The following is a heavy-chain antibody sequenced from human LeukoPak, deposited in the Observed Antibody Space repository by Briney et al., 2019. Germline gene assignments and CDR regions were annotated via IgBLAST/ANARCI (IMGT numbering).Heavy chain of an antibody. Sequence: SETLSLTCAVYGGSFSGYYWSWIRQPPGKGLEWIGEINHSGSTNYNPSLKSRVTISVDTSKNQFSLKLSSMTAADTAVYYCARGEASSIAARPGRGRYFDYWGQGTLVTVSS. D-gene: IGHD6-6*01. CDR1: GGSFSGYY. CDR3: ARGEASSIAARPGRGRYFDY. J-gene: IGHJ4*02. CDR2: INHSGST. V-gene: IGHV4-34*01.